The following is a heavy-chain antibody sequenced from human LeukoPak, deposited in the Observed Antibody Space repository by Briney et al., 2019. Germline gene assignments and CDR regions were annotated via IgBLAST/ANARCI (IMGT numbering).Heavy chain of an antibody. CDR1: GYTFTGYY. CDR3: ARVPRRAAAGIYYFDN. Sequence: ASVKVSCKASGYTFTGYYMHWVRQAPGQGLEWMGWINPNSGGTNYAQKFQGRVTMTRDTSISTAYMELSRLRSDDTAVYYCARVPRRAAAGIYYFDNWGQGTLVTVSS. V-gene: IGHV1-2*02. D-gene: IGHD6-13*01. J-gene: IGHJ4*02. CDR2: INPNSGGT.